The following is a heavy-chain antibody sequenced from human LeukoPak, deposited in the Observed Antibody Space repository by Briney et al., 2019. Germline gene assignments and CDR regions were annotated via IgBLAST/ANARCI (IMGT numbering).Heavy chain of an antibody. CDR1: GFTFSSYG. D-gene: IGHD3-10*01. CDR3: ARELIGVYYFDY. CDR2: IWYDGSNK. Sequence: GGSLRLSCAASGFTFSSYGMHWVRQAPGKGLEWVAVIWYDGSNKYYADSVKGRFTISRDNSKNTLYLQMNSLRAEDTAVYYCARELIGVYYFDYWGQGTLVTVPS. V-gene: IGHV3-33*01. J-gene: IGHJ4*02.